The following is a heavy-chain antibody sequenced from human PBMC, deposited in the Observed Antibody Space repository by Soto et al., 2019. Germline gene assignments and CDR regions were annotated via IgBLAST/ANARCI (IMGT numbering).Heavy chain of an antibody. CDR2: IIPIFGTA. Sequence: SVRVSCKASGGTFGSYAISWVRQAPIQGLEWMGGIIPIFGTANYAQKFQGRVTITADESTSTAYMELSSLRSEDTAVYYCARGVVARLGYYGMDVWGQGTTVTVSS. D-gene: IGHD2-15*01. CDR1: GGTFGSYA. V-gene: IGHV1-69*01. J-gene: IGHJ6*02. CDR3: ARGVVARLGYYGMDV.